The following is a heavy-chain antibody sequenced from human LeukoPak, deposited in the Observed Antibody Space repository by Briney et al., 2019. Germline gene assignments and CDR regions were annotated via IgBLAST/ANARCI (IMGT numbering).Heavy chain of an antibody. V-gene: IGHV3-53*01. CDR1: GITVSSDY. J-gene: IGHJ6*03. CDR2: IYSGGST. CDR3: ARATVVTPWYYYYMDV. D-gene: IGHD4-23*01. Sequence: PGGPLRLSCAASGITVSSDYMSWVRQAAGKGQEWVSVIYSGGSTYYADSVKGRFTISRDNSKNTLYLQMNSLRAEDTAVYYCARATVVTPWYYYYMDVWGKGTTVTVSS.